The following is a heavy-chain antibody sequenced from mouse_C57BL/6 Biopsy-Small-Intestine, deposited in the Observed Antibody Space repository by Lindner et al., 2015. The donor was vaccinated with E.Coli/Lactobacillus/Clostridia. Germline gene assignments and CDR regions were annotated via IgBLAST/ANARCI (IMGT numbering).Heavy chain of an antibody. Sequence: VQLQESGAELVRPGTSVKMSCKASGYTFTNYWINWAKQRPGHGLEWIGDIYPGGGYTNYNENFKGKATLTADKSSSTVYMQFSSLTSEDSAIYYCARGGDYDVLAFWGQGTSLTVSS. CDR1: GYTFTNYW. CDR3: ARGGDYDVLAF. J-gene: IGHJ2*02. D-gene: IGHD2-4*01. CDR2: IYPGGGYT. V-gene: IGHV1-63*01.